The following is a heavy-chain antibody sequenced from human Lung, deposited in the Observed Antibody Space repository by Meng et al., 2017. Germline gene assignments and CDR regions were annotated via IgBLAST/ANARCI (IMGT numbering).Heavy chain of an antibody. CDR2: YFHRWIT. J-gene: IGHJ4*02. Sequence: PLEALGARLRHPSGPLSHTSAVPAGTITNSACMSVGHQTPGKGLWCVGEYFHRWITNYTPPLRSRVTISVDKSKNQFSLKMYSVTAADTATYYCARFDISSSGRGDYWGQGILVTVSS. CDR1: AGTITNSAC. D-gene: IGHD1-26*01. V-gene: IGHV4-4*02. CDR3: ARFDISSSGRGDY.